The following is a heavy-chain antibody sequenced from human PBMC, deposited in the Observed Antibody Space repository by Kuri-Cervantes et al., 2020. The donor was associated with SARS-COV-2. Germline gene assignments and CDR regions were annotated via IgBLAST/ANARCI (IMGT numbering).Heavy chain of an antibody. V-gene: IGHV4-59*08. CDR1: GGSISSYY. J-gene: IGHJ4*02. CDR2: IYYSGST. Sequence: ESLKISCTVSGGSISSYYWSWIRQPPGKGLEWIGYIYYSGSTYYNPSLKSRVTISVDTSKNQFSLKLSSVTAADTAVYYCASVGPGSVHWGQGTLVTVSS. CDR3: ASVGPGSVH. D-gene: IGHD1-26*01.